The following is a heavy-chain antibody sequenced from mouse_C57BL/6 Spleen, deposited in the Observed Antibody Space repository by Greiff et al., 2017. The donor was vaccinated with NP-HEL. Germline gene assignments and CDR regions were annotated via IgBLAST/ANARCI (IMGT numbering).Heavy chain of an antibody. CDR2: INPNNGGT. V-gene: IGHV1-26*01. CDR1: GYTFTDYY. Sequence: EVQLQQSGPELVKPGASVKISCKASGYTFTDYYMNWVKQSHGKSLEWIGDINPNNGGTSYNQKFKGKATLTVDKSSTTAYMELRSLTSEDSAVYYCARELGWYFDVWGTGPTVTAAS. J-gene: IGHJ1*03. CDR3: ARELGWYFDV. D-gene: IGHD4-1*01.